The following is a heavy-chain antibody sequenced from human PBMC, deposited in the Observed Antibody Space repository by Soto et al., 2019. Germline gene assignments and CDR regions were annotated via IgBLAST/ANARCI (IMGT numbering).Heavy chain of an antibody. CDR2: ISLYSDGA. D-gene: IGHD2-2*01. CDR1: GYTFSHYG. J-gene: IGHJ5*02. CDR3: ARVVPGAEAWFGP. V-gene: IGHV1-18*01. Sequence: QGQLVQSGGEVKRPGASVKVSCKTSGYTFSHYGSTWVRQAPGQALEWLGWISLYSDGANYAQKFQGIVSMTTDTSTTTAYMELRSLRSDDTAVYYCARVVPGAEAWFGPWGQGTLVTVSS.